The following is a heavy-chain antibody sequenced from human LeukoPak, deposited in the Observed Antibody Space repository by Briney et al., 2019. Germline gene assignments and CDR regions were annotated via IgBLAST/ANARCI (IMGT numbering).Heavy chain of an antibody. V-gene: IGHV3-21*01. CDR2: ISSSSSYI. J-gene: IGHJ4*02. CDR3: ARQADTAMLIWSFTDY. CDR1: GFTFSRYR. Sequence: GGPLRLFCEASGFTFSRYRLTCLRQAPGEGLVWVSSISSSSSYIYYADSVKGRFTISRDNAKNSLYLQMNSLRAEDTALYYCARQADTAMLIWSFTDYWGQGTLVTVSS. D-gene: IGHD5-18*01.